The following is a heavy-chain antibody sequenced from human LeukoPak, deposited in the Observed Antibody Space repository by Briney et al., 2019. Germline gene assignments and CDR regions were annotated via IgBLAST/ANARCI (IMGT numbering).Heavy chain of an antibody. D-gene: IGHD1-14*01. V-gene: IGHV4-39*01. CDR2: IYNSGST. Sequence: SETLSLTCTVSGGSISSNNYYWGWLRQPPGKGLEWLGSIYNSGSTYYNPSLKSRVTISVDTSKNQFALKLSSVTAADTAVYYCARDRSSYFDYWGQGTLVTVSS. J-gene: IGHJ4*02. CDR3: ARDRSSYFDY. CDR1: GGSISSNNYY.